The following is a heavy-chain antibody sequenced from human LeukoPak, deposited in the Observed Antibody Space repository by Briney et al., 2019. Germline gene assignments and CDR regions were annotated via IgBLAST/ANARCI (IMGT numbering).Heavy chain of an antibody. J-gene: IGHJ4*02. V-gene: IGHV1-18*04. D-gene: IGHD1-7*01. CDR1: GYTFTGYY. Sequence: ASVKVSCKASGYTFTGYYMHWVRQAPGQGLEWMGWISTGNGNTNYGQKFQGRVTMTTDTSTGTAYMELRSLRSDGTAMYYCARANNWNYALGYWGQGTLVTVSS. CDR2: ISTGNGNT. CDR3: ARANNWNYALGY.